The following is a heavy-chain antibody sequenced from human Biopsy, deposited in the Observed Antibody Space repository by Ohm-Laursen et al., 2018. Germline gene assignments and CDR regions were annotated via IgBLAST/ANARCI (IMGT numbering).Heavy chain of an antibody. CDR2: IWYDGSNK. J-gene: IGHJ6*02. V-gene: IGHV3-33*01. Sequence: SLRLSCTAPGFTFSSYGMHWVRQAPGMGLEWVAVIWYDGSNKYYADSVKGRFTISRDNSKNTLFLQMNNLRAEDTAVYYCARDRYYGSANYFGYYNMDVWGQGTTVTVSS. CDR3: ARDRYYGSANYFGYYNMDV. D-gene: IGHD3-10*01. CDR1: GFTFSSYG.